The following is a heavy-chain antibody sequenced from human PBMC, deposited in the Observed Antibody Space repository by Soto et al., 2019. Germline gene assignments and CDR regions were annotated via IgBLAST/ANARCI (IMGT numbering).Heavy chain of an antibody. CDR2: FFTGGST. CDR1: GFNVSDNY. D-gene: IGHD6-19*01. Sequence: EVLLVESGGGLIQPGGSLRLSCAAAGFNVSDNYMGWVSQAPGKGLEWVSSFFTGGSTDYADSVKGRFTISRDDSKNTVYLQTNSLRAEDTAVYFCVRERRGLGIGFDHWGQGTLVTVSS. V-gene: IGHV3-53*01. CDR3: VRERRGLGIGFDH. J-gene: IGHJ4*02.